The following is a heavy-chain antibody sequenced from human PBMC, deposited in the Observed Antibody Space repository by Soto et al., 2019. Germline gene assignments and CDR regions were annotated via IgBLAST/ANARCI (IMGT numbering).Heavy chain of an antibody. V-gene: IGHV3-33*01. CDR1: GFTFSSYG. J-gene: IGHJ4*02. Sequence: GGSLRLPCAASGFTFSSYGMHWVRQAPGKGLEWVSVIWYDGSNKYYADSVNGRFTISRDNSKNTLYLQMNSLRAEDTAVYYCARRDFGYWGQGTLVTVSS. CDR2: IWYDGSNK. CDR3: ARRDFGY.